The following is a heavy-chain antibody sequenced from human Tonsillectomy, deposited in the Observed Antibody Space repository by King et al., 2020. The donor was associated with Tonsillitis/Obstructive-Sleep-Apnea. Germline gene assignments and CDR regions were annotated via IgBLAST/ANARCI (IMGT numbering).Heavy chain of an antibody. Sequence: VQLQQWGAGLLKPSETLSLTCAVYGGSFSGYYWSWIRQPPGKGLEWIGEINHSGSTNYNPSLKSRDTISVDTSKNQFSLKLSSVTAADTAVYYCASANPIGYCSSTSCPRFDYWGQGTLVTVSS. D-gene: IGHD2-2*01. CDR1: GGSFSGYY. V-gene: IGHV4-34*01. J-gene: IGHJ4*02. CDR3: ASANPIGYCSSTSCPRFDY. CDR2: INHSGST.